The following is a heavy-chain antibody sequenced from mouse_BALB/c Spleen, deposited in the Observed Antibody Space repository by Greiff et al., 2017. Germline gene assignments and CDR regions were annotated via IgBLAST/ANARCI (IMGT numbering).Heavy chain of an antibody. CDR3: AIWKRGYFDV. V-gene: IGHV1-83*01. D-gene: IGHD2-1*01. J-gene: IGHJ1*01. Sequence: VQLQQSGPELVKPGASVKMSCKASGYTFTDYYMKWVKQRTGQGLEWIGEIYPGSGNTYYNEKFKGKATLTADKSSSTAYMQLSSLTSEDSAVYFCAIWKRGYFDVWGAGTTVTVSS. CDR1: GYTFTDYY. CDR2: IYPGSGNT.